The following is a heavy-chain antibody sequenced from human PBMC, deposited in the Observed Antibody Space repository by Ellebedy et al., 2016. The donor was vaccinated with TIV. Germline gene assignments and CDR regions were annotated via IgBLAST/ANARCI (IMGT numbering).Heavy chain of an antibody. V-gene: IGHV3-23*01. CDR3: AKGGFRNWFDP. Sequence: PGGSLRLSCAASGFTLSSYVMSWVRQAPGKRLERVAAISSDGADIYYADSVKGRFTIYRDTSKNTLYLHMNSLRVEDTAIYYCAKGGFRNWFDPWGQGTLVTVSS. D-gene: IGHD1-14*01. CDR2: ISSDGADI. J-gene: IGHJ5*02. CDR1: GFTLSSYV.